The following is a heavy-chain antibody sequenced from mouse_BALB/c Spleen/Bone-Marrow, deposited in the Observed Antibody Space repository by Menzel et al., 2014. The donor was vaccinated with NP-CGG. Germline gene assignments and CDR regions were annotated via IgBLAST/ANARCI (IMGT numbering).Heavy chain of an antibody. J-gene: IGHJ3*01. D-gene: IGHD3-2*01. V-gene: IGHV1-9*01. CDR3: ARDSSDYLAWFAY. CDR2: ILPGSDST. Sequence: VKLMESGAELMKPGASVKISCKATGYTFSSYWIEWVKQRPGHGLEWFGEILPGSDSTNYNENFKGKATFTADTSSNTAYMQLNSLTSEDSAVYFCARDSSDYLAWFAYWGQGTLVTVSA. CDR1: GYTFSSYW.